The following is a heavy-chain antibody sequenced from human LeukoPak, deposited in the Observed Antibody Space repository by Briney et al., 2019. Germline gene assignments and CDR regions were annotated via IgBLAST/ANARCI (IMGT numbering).Heavy chain of an antibody. CDR3: ARDMSGSLDY. V-gene: IGHV3-7*01. CDR1: GFTFSNAW. CDR2: INQDGSTK. J-gene: IGHJ4*02. Sequence: GGSLRLSCAASGFTFSNAWMAWVRQAPGKGLEWVANINQDGSTKQYVDSVRGRFTISRDNAKKSLYLQMNRLRAEDTALYHCARDMSGSLDYWGEGTLVTVSS. D-gene: IGHD6-13*01.